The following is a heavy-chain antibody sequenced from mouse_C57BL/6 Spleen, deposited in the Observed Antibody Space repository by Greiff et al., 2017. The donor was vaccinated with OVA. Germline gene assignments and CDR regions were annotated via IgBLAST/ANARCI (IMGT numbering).Heavy chain of an antibody. J-gene: IGHJ3*01. V-gene: IGHV1-64*01. CDR3: ARWGYDYDGSSWFAY. CDR1: GYTFTSYW. Sequence: QVQLQQPGAELVKPGASVKLSCKASGYTFTSYWMHWVKQRPGQGLEWIGMIHPNSGSTNYNEKFKSKATLTVDKSSSTAYMQLSSLTSEDSAVYYCARWGYDYDGSSWFAYWGQGTLVTVSA. D-gene: IGHD2-4*01. CDR2: IHPNSGST.